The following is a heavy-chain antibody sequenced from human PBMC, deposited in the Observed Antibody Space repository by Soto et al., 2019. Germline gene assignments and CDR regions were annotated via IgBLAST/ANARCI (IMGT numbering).Heavy chain of an antibody. CDR2: ISGSGGST. CDR1: GFTFSSYA. V-gene: IGHV3-23*01. Sequence: GGSLRLSCAASGFTFSSYAMSWVRQAPGKGLEWVSAISGSGGSTYYADSVKGRFTISRDNSKNTLYLQMISLRAEDTAVYYCAKDSGSSWYTELSHFDYWGQGTLFTVSS. J-gene: IGHJ4*02. CDR3: AKDSGSSWYTELSHFDY. D-gene: IGHD6-13*01.